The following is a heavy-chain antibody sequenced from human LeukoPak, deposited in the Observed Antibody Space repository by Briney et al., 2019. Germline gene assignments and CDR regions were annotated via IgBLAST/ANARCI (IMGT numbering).Heavy chain of an antibody. D-gene: IGHD7-27*01. CDR2: IYYSGST. V-gene: IGHV4-39*07. J-gene: IGHJ4*02. Sequence: SETLSLTCTVSGGSISSSSYYWGWIRQPPGKGLEWIGSIYYSGSTYYNPSLKSRVTIPVDTSKNQFSLKLSSVTAADTAVYYCARGPPILNWGPGEPHLLYYFDYWGQGTLVTVSS. CDR1: GGSISSSSYY. CDR3: ARGPPILNWGPGEPHLLYYFDY.